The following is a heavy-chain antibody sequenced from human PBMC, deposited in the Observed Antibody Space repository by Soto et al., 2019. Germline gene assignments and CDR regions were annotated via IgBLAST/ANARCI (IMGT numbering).Heavy chain of an antibody. CDR2: ISYDGKNR. CDR1: GFNFTSYS. V-gene: IGHV3-33*08. CDR3: TRVGGFYDILTGPFDS. D-gene: IGHD3-9*01. Sequence: SPRLSCAASGFNFTSYSMPWVRPAPGKGLRWVAVISYDGKNRYYTDSVKGRFTISRDNSKNTLDLQMNSLRGEDTAVYYCTRVGGFYDILTGPFDSWGQGNLVTVSS. J-gene: IGHJ4*02.